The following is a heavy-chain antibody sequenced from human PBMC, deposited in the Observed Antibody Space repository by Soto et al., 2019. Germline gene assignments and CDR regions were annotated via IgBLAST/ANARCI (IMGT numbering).Heavy chain of an antibody. D-gene: IGHD5-12*01. CDR1: GASVSSADSY. V-gene: IGHV4-30-4*01. CDR3: ARNMGQTWLQSYRPYYLDY. Sequence: QVQLQESGPGLVKPSETLSLTCTVSGASVSSADSYWTWIRQPPGEGLEWIGFLYYNGKTYYNPSLTSRVTISLDTSRNQFSLKLHSVTPADTAVYYCARNMGQTWLQSYRPYYLDYWGQGTLVTVSS. CDR2: LYYNGKT. J-gene: IGHJ4*02.